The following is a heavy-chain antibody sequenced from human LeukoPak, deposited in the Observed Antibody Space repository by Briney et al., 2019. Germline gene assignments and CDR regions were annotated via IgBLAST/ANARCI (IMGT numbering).Heavy chain of an antibody. J-gene: IGHJ6*02. Sequence: SETLSLTCAVSGGSISSYYWTWIRQPPGKGLEWIGYTYNRGNTNYNPSLKSRVTLSVDTSKNHFSLKLSSVTAADTAVYYCAKDYGDYGMDVWGQGTTVTVSS. D-gene: IGHD4-17*01. CDR3: AKDYGDYGMDV. CDR2: TYNRGNT. CDR1: GGSISSYY. V-gene: IGHV4-59*01.